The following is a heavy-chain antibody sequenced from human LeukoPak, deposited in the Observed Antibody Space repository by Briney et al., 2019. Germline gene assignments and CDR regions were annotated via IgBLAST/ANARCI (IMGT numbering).Heavy chain of an antibody. J-gene: IGHJ4*02. V-gene: IGHV4-59*01. D-gene: IGHD3-22*01. CDR2: IYYSGST. CDR3: AREGGSYDSSGYVGY. CDR1: GGSISSYY. Sequence: SETLSLTCTVSGGSISSYYWSWIRQPPGKGLEWIGYIYYSGSTNYNPSLKSRVHISVDTSKNQFSLKLSSVTAADTAVYYCAREGGSYDSSGYVGYWGQGTLVTVSS.